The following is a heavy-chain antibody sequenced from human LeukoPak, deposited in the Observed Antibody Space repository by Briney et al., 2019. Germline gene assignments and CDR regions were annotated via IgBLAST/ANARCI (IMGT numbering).Heavy chain of an antibody. V-gene: IGHV3-33*01. CDR2: IWYDGSKE. D-gene: IGHD5-24*01. Sequence: GGSLRLSCAAFGFSFSGYHMHWVRQAPGKGLEWVAVIWYDGSKEYYADSVQGRFTISRDNSKSTLYLQMSSLRAEDTAVYYCARDQSGYNDQWGQGTLVTVSS. J-gene: IGHJ4*02. CDR1: GFSFSGYH. CDR3: ARDQSGYNDQ.